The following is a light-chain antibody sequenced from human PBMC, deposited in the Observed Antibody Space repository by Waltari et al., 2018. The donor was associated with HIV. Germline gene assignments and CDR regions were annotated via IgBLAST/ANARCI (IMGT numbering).Light chain of an antibody. CDR3: AAWDDSLSGRV. CDR2: RNN. J-gene: IGLJ3*02. CDR1: SYNIGSNY. V-gene: IGLV1-47*01. Sequence: QSVLTQPPSASGPPGQRVTVSCSGSSYNIGSNYVYWYQQLPGTAPKLLISRNNQRPSGVPDRFSGSKSGTSASLAISGLRYEDEADYYCAAWDDSLSGRVFGGGTKLTVL.